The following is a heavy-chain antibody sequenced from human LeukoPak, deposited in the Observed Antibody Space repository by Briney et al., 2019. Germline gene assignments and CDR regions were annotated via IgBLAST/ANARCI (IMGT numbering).Heavy chain of an antibody. J-gene: IGHJ5*02. D-gene: IGHD2-2*01. CDR1: GDSVSSNSVT. V-gene: IGHV6-1*01. Sequence: SQTLSLTCAIPGDSVSSNSVTWNWIRQSPSRGLEWLGRTYHRSTWYNDYAVSVRGRITVNPDTSKNQFSLHLNSVTPEDTAVYYCARRLTQYDCFDPWGQGILVTVSS. CDR3: ARRLTQYDCFDP. CDR2: TYHRSTWYN.